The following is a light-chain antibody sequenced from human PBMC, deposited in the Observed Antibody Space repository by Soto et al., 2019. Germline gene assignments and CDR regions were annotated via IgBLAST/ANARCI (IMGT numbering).Light chain of an antibody. CDR3: QQRSIWPRLT. V-gene: IGKV3-11*01. CDR2: DAS. J-gene: IGKJ4*01. Sequence: EIVLTQSPATLSLSPGERATLSCRATQSITTSLAWYQQKPGQPPRLLIYDASNRATGIPARFSGSGSGTDFTLTISSLEPEDCAVYYCQQRSIWPRLTFGGGTKVEIK. CDR1: QSITTS.